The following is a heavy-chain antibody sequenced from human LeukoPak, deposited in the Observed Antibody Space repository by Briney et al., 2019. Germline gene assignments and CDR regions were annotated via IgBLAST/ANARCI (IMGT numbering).Heavy chain of an antibody. CDR1: GYTFIAYY. CDR2: MNPNSGNT. J-gene: IGHJ4*02. Sequence: RASVKVSCKASGYTFIAYYIHWVRQATGQGLEWMGWMNPNSGNTGYAQKFQGRVTMTRNTSISTAYMELSSLRSEDTAVYYCARQRGTVEYYFDYWGQGTLVTVSS. CDR3: ARQRGTVEYYFDY. D-gene: IGHD1/OR15-1a*01. V-gene: IGHV1-8*02.